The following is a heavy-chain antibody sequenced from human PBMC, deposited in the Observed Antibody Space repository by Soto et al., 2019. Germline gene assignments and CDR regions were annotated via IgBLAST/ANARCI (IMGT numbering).Heavy chain of an antibody. CDR2: IKTNIDGGAT. V-gene: IGHV3-15*07. CDR1: GFSFTSAW. CDR3: TTGRGGSAYVPGAY. D-gene: IGHD5-12*01. Sequence: EVQLVESGGGLVKPGGSLRLSCAASGFSFTSAWKNWVRQIPGKGLEWVGRIKTNIDGGATDYSAPVKGRFTISRDDSKDTVYLQMNSLKTEDTAVYYCTTGRGGSAYVPGAYWGQGALVTVSS. J-gene: IGHJ4*02.